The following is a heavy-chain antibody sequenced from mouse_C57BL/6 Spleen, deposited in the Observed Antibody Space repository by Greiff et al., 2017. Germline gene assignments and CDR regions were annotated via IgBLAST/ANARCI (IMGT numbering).Heavy chain of an antibody. V-gene: IGHV1-72*01. CDR3: GREGGLLPWYFDV. D-gene: IGHD2-3*01. CDR1: GYTFTSYW. J-gene: IGHJ1*03. CDR2: IAPNSGGT. Sequence: QVQLQQPGAELVKPGASVKLSCKASGYTFTSYWMHWVKQRPGRGLEWIGRIAPNSGGTKYNEKFKSKATLTVDKPSSTAYMQLSSLTSEDSAVYYGGREGGLLPWYFDVWGTGTTVTVSS.